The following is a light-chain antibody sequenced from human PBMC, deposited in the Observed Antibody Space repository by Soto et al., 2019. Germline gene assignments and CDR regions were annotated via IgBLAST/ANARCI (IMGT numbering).Light chain of an antibody. CDR2: DVS. J-gene: IGLJ1*01. CDR3: SSYTRSSLYV. V-gene: IGLV2-14*01. Sequence: QSVLTQPASVSGSPGQSITISCTGTSSDVGGYNYVSWYQQHPGKGPKLMIYDVSNRPSGVSNRFSGSKSGNTASLTISGLQAEDEADYYCSSYTRSSLYVFGTGTKLTVL. CDR1: SSDVGGYNY.